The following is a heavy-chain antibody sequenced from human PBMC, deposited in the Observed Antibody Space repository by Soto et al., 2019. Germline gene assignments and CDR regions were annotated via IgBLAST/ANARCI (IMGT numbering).Heavy chain of an antibody. J-gene: IGHJ4*02. CDR3: AKDQEMATLKGNDY. CDR2: IGTRGNTK. D-gene: IGHD5-12*01. V-gene: IGHV3-11*01. CDR1: GFTFSDYH. Sequence: VGSLRLSCATSGFTFSDYHMSWIRQAPGKGLEWVSYIGTRGNTKYYADSVRGRFTISRDNAKNSLYLQMNSLRADDTAVYYCAKDQEMATLKGNDYWGQGTLVTVSS.